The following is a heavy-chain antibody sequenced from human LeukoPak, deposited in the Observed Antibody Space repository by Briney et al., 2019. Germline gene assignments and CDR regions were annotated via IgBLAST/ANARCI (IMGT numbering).Heavy chain of an antibody. V-gene: IGHV3-11*06. CDR1: GFTFSDYY. CDR2: ISSSGSYT. D-gene: IGHD3-22*01. Sequence: GGSLRLSCAASGFTFSDYYMSWIRQAPGKGLEWVSYISSSGSYTNYADSVKGRFTISRDNAKNSLYLQMNSLRAEDTAVYYCARVYYYDSSGYYQPSGYFQHWGQGTLVTVSS. CDR3: ARVYYYDSSGYYQPSGYFQH. J-gene: IGHJ1*01.